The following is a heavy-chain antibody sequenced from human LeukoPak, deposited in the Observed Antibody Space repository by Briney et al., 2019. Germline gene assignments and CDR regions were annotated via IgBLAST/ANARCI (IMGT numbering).Heavy chain of an antibody. V-gene: IGHV1-2*02. CDR1: GYIFTDYF. CDR3: TRGRTVAPGAAPPFDY. CDR2: IDPNGGGT. Sequence: GASVKVSCKASGYIFTDYFIHWVRQAPGQGLEWMGWIDPNGGGTNLAQKFQGRVTLTRDTSISTAYMELSSLGFDDTAVYYCTRGRTVAPGAAPPFDYWGQETLVIVSS. D-gene: IGHD2-2*01. J-gene: IGHJ4*02.